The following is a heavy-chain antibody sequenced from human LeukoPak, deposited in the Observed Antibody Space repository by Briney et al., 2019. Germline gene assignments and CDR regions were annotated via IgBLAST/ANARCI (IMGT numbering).Heavy chain of an antibody. CDR2: IYYSGST. J-gene: IGHJ4*02. CDR3: ARLGYYDSSGYYGRYFDY. V-gene: IGHV4-59*08. D-gene: IGHD3-22*01. Sequence: SETLSLTCTVSGGSISSYYWSWIRQPPGKGLEWIGYIYYSGSTNYNPSLKSRVTISVDTSKNQFSLKLSSVTAADTAVYYCARLGYYDSSGYYGRYFDYWGQGTLVTVSS. CDR1: GGSISSYY.